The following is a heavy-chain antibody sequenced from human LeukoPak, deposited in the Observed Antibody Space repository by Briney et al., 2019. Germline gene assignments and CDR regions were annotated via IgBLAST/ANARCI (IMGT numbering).Heavy chain of an antibody. Sequence: GASVKVSCKASGYTFTSYGISWVRQAPGQGLEWMGWISAYNGNTNYAQKLQGRVTMTTDTSTSTAYMELRGLRSDDTAVYYCARDLYYYDSSGYYQGYWGQGTLVTVSS. D-gene: IGHD3-22*01. V-gene: IGHV1-18*01. J-gene: IGHJ4*02. CDR2: ISAYNGNT. CDR3: ARDLYYYDSSGYYQGY. CDR1: GYTFTSYG.